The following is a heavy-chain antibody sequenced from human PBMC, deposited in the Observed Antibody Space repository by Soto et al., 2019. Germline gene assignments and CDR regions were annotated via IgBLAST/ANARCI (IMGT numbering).Heavy chain of an antibody. CDR2: INHSGST. Sequence: SETLSLTCAVYGESFSGHYWSWIRQPPGKGLEWIGEINHSGSTNQNPSLKSRASISVDTSKNQFSLKLGSVPAADTAVYYCARAAVQRDAPDKYYLDSWGQGTLVTVSS. J-gene: IGHJ4*02. CDR3: ARAAVQRDAPDKYYLDS. V-gene: IGHV4-34*04. D-gene: IGHD2-2*01. CDR1: GESFSGHY.